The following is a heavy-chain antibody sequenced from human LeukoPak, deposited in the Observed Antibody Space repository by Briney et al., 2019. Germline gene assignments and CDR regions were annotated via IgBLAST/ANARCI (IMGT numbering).Heavy chain of an antibody. Sequence: PGGSLRLSCAASGFSFSDHYVDWVRQAPGKGLEWVGLIRNKANSYTTEYAASVTGRFTISRDESKNSVYLQMNSLKTEDTAVYYCLRSPYSSGWFGDYWGQGILVTVSS. V-gene: IGHV3-72*01. D-gene: IGHD6-19*01. CDR3: LRSPYSSGWFGDY. J-gene: IGHJ4*02. CDR2: IRNKANSYTT. CDR1: GFSFSDHY.